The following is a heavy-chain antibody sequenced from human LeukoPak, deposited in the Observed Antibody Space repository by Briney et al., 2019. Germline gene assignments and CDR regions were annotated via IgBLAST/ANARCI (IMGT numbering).Heavy chain of an antibody. V-gene: IGHV5-51*01. CDR1: GYSFTSYW. J-gene: IGHJ4*02. Sequence: GESLKISCMASGYSFTSYWIGWVRQMPGKGLEWMGIIDPSDSETRYTPSFQGQVTISVDKSLTTAYLQWNTLKAADTAMYYCARQTAMGRSGDYWGQGTLVTVSS. CDR2: IDPSDSET. CDR3: ARQTAMGRSGDY. D-gene: IGHD5-18*01.